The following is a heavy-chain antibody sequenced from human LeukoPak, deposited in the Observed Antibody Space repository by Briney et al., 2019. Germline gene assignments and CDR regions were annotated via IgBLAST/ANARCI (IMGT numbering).Heavy chain of an antibody. CDR1: GGSISSGGYY. Sequence: KPSETLSLTCTVSGGSISSGGYYWSWIRQPPGKGLEWIGYIYHSGSTYYNPSLKSRVTISVDRSKNQFSLKLSSVTAADTAVYYCARGVLRPSDRKYYFDYWGQGTLVTVSS. J-gene: IGHJ4*02. CDR3: ARGVLRPSDRKYYFDY. V-gene: IGHV4-30-2*01. CDR2: IYHSGST. D-gene: IGHD3-3*01.